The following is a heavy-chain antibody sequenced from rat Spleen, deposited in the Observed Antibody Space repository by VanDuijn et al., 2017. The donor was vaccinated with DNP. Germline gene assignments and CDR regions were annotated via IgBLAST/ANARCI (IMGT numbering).Heavy chain of an antibody. CDR1: GFSFSKHD. Sequence: EVQLVESGGGLVLPGGSLKLSCAASGFSFSKHDMAWVRQAPTKGLEWVATIIYDGSRTHYRDSVKGRFTISRDIAKSTLYLQMDSLRSEDTATYYCTTGGAAAYWGQGTLVTVSS. J-gene: IGHJ3*01. V-gene: IGHV5S10*01. CDR2: IIYDGSRT. CDR3: TTGGAAAY. D-gene: IGHD1-2*01.